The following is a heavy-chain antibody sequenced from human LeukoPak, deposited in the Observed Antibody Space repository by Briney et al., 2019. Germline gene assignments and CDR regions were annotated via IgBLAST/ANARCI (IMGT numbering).Heavy chain of an antibody. J-gene: IGHJ4*02. CDR1: GYTFTSYG. D-gene: IGHD5-18*01. CDR2: INPSGGST. CDR3: ARGYRIQLWLPPPGY. Sequence: ASVKVSCKASGYTFTSYGISWVRQAPGQGLEWMGIINPSGGSTSYAQKFQGRVTMTGDTSTSTVYMELSSLRSEDTAVYYCARGYRIQLWLPPPGYWGQGTLVTVSS. V-gene: IGHV1-46*01.